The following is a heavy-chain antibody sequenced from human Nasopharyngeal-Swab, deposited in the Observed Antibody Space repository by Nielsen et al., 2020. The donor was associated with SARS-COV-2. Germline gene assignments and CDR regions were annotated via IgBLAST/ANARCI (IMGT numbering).Heavy chain of an antibody. CDR3: AKDKKARGDSSSWTTDY. J-gene: IGHJ4*02. CDR2: ISYDGSNK. V-gene: IGHV3-30*18. D-gene: IGHD6-13*01. Sequence: VRQMPGKGLEWVAVISYDGSNKYYADSVKGRFTISRDNSKNTLYLQMNSLRAEDTAMYYCAKDKKARGDSSSWTTDYWGQGTLVTVSS.